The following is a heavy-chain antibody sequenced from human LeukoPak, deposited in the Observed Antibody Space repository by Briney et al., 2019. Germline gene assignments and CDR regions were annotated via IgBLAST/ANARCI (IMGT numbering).Heavy chain of an antibody. D-gene: IGHD2-15*01. CDR1: GGTFTSYA. CDR2: IIPIFGTA. J-gene: IGHJ5*02. CDR3: AGGGIVVVVAATTWFDP. V-gene: IGHV1-69*13. Sequence: SVKVSCKASGGTFTSYAISWVRQAPGQGLEWMGGIIPIFGTANYAQKFQGRVTITADESTSTAYMELSSLRSEDPAVYYCAGGGIVVVVAATTWFDPWGQGTLVTVSS.